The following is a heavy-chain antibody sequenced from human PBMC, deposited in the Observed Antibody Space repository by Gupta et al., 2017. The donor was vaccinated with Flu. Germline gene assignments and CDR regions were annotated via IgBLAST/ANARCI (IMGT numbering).Heavy chain of an antibody. CDR2: IYSSGST. Sequence: YYWSWIRQHPGKGLEWIGYIYSSGSTYNPSLKSRVTISVDTSANRFSLRLRSVTAADTAVYYCASGKKWLTATGYFDYWGQGTLVTVSS. CDR1: YY. V-gene: IGHV4-31*02. D-gene: IGHD5-12*01. J-gene: IGHJ4*02. CDR3: ASGKKWLTATGYFDY.